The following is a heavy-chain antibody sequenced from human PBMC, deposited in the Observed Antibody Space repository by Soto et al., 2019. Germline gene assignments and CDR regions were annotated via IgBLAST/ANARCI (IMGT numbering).Heavy chain of an antibody. D-gene: IGHD6-13*01. CDR2: INPNSGAT. V-gene: IGHV1-2*02. J-gene: IGHJ5*02. Sequence: QVQLVQSGAEVKKPGASVKVSCKASGYTFIGYYLHWVRQAPGQGLEWMGWINPNSGATNYAQKFQGRVTMTGDMSISTGYMELNRLRSDDTAVYYCAREGVPIAAVGQNWFDPWGQGTLVTVSS. CDR1: GYTFIGYY. CDR3: AREGVPIAAVGQNWFDP.